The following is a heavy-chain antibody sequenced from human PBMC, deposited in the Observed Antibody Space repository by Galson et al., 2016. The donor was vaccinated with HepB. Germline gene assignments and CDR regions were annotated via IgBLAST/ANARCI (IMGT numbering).Heavy chain of an antibody. CDR3: ASVRSDYYYGMDV. V-gene: IGHV1-18*01. J-gene: IGHJ6*02. D-gene: IGHD6-6*01. CDR2: ISAYNGNT. Sequence: SVKVSCKASGYTFTSYGISWVRQAPGQGLEWMGWISAYNGNTNYAQKLQGRVTMTTDTSTSTAYMELRRLRSDDTAVYYCASVRSDYYYGMDVWGQGTTVTVSS. CDR1: GYTFTSYG.